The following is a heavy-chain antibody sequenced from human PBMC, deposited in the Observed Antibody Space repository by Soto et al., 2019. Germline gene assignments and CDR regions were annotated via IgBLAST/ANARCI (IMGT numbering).Heavy chain of an antibody. CDR1: GGSFSGYY. J-gene: IGHJ4*02. Sequence: PSETLSLTCAVYGGSFSGYYWSWIRQPPGKGLEWIGEINHSGSTNYNPSLKSRVTISVDTSKNQFSLKLSSVTAADTAVYYCARGREEVVVVAATPSTYFDYWGQGTLVTVSS. V-gene: IGHV4-34*01. CDR2: INHSGST. CDR3: ARGREEVVVVAATPSTYFDY. D-gene: IGHD2-15*01.